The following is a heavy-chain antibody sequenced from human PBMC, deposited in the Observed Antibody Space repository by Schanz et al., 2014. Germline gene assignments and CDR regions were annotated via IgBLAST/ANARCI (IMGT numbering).Heavy chain of an antibody. CDR2: ISAYNGDT. V-gene: IGHV1-18*04. CDR1: GNTFTSYV. J-gene: IGHJ4*02. D-gene: IGHD6-13*01. Sequence: QVQLVQSGAEVKKPGASVKVSCKASGNTFTSYVISWVRQAPGQGLEWMGWISAYNGDTNYAQKIQGRVTMTADTPTSTVYMEVRSLTSDDTAVYYCARDRGIAAADTFDYWGQGTLVTVS. CDR3: ARDRGIAAADTFDY.